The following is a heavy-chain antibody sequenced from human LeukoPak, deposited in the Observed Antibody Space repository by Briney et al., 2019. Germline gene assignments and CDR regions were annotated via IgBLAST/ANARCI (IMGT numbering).Heavy chain of an antibody. CDR1: GGTFSSYA. D-gene: IGHD3-10*01. Sequence: GASVKVSCKASGGTFSSYAISWVRQAPGQGLEWMGGIIPIFGTANYAQKFQGRVTITADESTSTAYMELSSLRSEDTAVYYCASKFYGSGSYPHYWGQGTLVTVSS. J-gene: IGHJ4*02. CDR2: IIPIFGTA. V-gene: IGHV1-69*13. CDR3: ASKFYGSGSYPHY.